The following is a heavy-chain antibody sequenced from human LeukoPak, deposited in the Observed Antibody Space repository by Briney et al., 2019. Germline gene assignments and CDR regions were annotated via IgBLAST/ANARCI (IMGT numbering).Heavy chain of an antibody. Sequence: GGSLRLSCAASGFIVSSNYMSWVRQAPGKGLEWVSVIYSGGSTYYADSVKGRFTISRDNSKNTLYLQMNSLRAEDTAVYYCANWGVDNWFDPWGQGTLVTVSS. CDR2: IYSGGST. V-gene: IGHV3-53*01. CDR1: GFIVSSNY. CDR3: ANWGVDNWFDP. D-gene: IGHD3-10*01. J-gene: IGHJ5*02.